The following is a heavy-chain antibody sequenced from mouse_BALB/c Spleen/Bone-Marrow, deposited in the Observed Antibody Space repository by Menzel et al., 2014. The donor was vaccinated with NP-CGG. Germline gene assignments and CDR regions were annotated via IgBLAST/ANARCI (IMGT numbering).Heavy chain of an antibody. V-gene: IGHV1S135*01. CDR1: GYSFTSYY. Sequence: EVQLQQSGPELMKPGASVKISCKASGYSFTSYYMHWVKQSHGKGLEWIGYIDPFNGGTSYNQKFKGKATLTVDKSSSTAYMHLRSLTSEDSAVYYCARRDCGSSFYAMDYWGQGTSVTVSS. CDR3: ARRDCGSSFYAMDY. J-gene: IGHJ4*01. CDR2: IDPFNGGT. D-gene: IGHD1-1*01.